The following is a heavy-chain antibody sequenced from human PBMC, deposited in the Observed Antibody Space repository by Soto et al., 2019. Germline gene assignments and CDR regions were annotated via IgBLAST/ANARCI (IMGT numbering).Heavy chain of an antibody. CDR3: ARDGPFNLYNWFDP. V-gene: IGHV4-4*02. D-gene: IGHD1-20*01. CDR2: IYHSGST. J-gene: IGHJ5*02. CDR1: GGSISSSNW. Sequence: QVQLQESGPGLVKPSGTLSLTCAVSGGSISSSNWWRWVRQPPGEGLEWIGEIYHSGSTNYNPSLKSRVTISVDKSKNQFSLKLSSVTAADTAVYYCARDGPFNLYNWFDPWGQGTLVTVSS.